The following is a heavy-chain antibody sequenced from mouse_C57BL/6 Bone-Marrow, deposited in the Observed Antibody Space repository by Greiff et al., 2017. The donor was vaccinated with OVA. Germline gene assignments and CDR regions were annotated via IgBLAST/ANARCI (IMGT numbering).Heavy chain of an antibody. V-gene: IGHV1-72*01. J-gene: IGHJ2*01. CDR3: ARFSITTVVAPFDY. CDR1: GYTFTSYW. D-gene: IGHD1-1*01. CDR2: IDPNSGGT. Sequence: QVQLQQSGAELVKPGASVKLSCKASGYTFTSYWMHWVKQRPGRGLEWIGRIDPNSGGTKYNEKFKSKATLTVDKPSSTAYMQLSSLTSEDSAVYYCARFSITTVVAPFDYWGQGTTLTVSS.